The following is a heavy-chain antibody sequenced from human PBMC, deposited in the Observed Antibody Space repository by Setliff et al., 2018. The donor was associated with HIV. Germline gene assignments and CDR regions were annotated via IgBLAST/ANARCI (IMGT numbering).Heavy chain of an antibody. V-gene: IGHV3-11*03. CDR2: ISHSGTYT. J-gene: IGHJ4*02. Sequence: GGSLRLSCAGSGFSFGDHYVAWIRQSPGKGLEWISYISHSGTYTDYADSMKGRFTISRDNSKNVVYLQMNSLTAEDAAIYYCARRTLGFDAAGALDYWGQGTLVTVSS. CDR3: ARRTLGFDAAGALDY. CDR1: GFSFGDHY. D-gene: IGHD2-15*01.